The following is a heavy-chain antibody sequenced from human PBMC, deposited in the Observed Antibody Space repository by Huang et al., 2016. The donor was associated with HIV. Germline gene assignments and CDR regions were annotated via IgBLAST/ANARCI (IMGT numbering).Heavy chain of an antibody. CDR1: GGSFSSSFYY. V-gene: IGHV4-39*01. CDR2: IYYSGST. D-gene: IGHD3-10*01. Sequence: QLQLQESGPGLVKPSETLSLTCTVSGGSFSSSFYYWGWLRQPPGKGLEWIGTIYYSGSTYYNPSLKSRVTISVDTSKNQFSLKLSSVTAADTAVYYCVRHDPDYYGSGSYYNNPIYWGQGTLVTVSS. CDR3: VRHDPDYYGSGSYYNNPIY. J-gene: IGHJ4*02.